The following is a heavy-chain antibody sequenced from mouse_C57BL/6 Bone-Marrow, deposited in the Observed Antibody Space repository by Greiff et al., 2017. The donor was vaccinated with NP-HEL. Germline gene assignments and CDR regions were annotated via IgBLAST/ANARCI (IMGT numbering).Heavy chain of an antibody. CDR3: ARAGPWFAY. Sequence: EVQLHQSGPELVKPGASVKISCKASGYTFTDYYMNWVKQSHGKSLEWIGDINPNNGGTSYNQKFKGKATLTVDKSSSTAYMELRSLTSEDSAVYYCARAGPWFAYWGQGTLVTVSA. J-gene: IGHJ3*01. CDR2: INPNNGGT. CDR1: GYTFTDYY. V-gene: IGHV1-26*01.